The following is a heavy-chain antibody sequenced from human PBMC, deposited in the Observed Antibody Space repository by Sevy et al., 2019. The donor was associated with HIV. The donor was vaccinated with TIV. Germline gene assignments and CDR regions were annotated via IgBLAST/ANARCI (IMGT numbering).Heavy chain of an antibody. Sequence: GGSLRLSCAASGFTFSDYYMSWIRQAPGKGLEWVSYISSSGSTIYYADSVKGRFTISRDNAKNSLYLQMNSLGAEDTAVYYCASQRGGYSGYVWYDYWGQGTLVTVSS. V-gene: IGHV3-11*01. CDR2: ISSSGSTI. D-gene: IGHD5-12*01. CDR3: ASQRGGYSGYVWYDY. CDR1: GFTFSDYY. J-gene: IGHJ4*02.